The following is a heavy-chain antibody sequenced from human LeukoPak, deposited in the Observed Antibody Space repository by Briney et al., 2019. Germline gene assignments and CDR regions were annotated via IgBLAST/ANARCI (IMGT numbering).Heavy chain of an antibody. CDR2: IYHSGST. J-gene: IGHJ3*02. D-gene: IGHD3-10*01. CDR1: GFTFSSYA. Sequence: LRLSCAASGFTFSSYAMSWIRQPPGKGLEWIGYIYHSGSTYYNPSLKSRVTISVDRSKNQFSLKLSSVTAADTAVYYCARALLVLWFGELFHKVARDAFDIWGQGTMVTVSS. CDR3: ARALLVLWFGELFHKVARDAFDI. V-gene: IGHV4-30-2*01.